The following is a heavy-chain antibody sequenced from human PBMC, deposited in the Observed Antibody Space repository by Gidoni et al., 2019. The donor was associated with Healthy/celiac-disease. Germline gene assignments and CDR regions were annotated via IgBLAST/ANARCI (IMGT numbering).Heavy chain of an antibody. Sequence: QLQLVEPWGGVVQPGRSLRLSCAASAFTFSSYAMHLVRQAQGKGLEWVAVISYDGSNKNYADAVKGRFTISRDNSKNTVYLQMNSLRAEDTAVYYCARGSGLYYDILTGDYNDAFDIWGQGTMVTVSS. CDR2: ISYDGSNK. V-gene: IGHV3-30-3*01. D-gene: IGHD3-9*01. J-gene: IGHJ3*02. CDR1: AFTFSSYA. CDR3: ARGSGLYYDILTGDYNDAFDI.